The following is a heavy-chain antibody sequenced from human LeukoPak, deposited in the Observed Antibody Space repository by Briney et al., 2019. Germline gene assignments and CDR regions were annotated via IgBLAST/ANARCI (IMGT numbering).Heavy chain of an antibody. CDR2: IYHSGST. CDR1: GYSISSGYY. CDR3: ARESGSYPGAFDI. V-gene: IGHV4-38-2*02. Sequence: MASETLSLTCTVSGYSISSGYYWGWIRQPPGKGLEWIGSIYHSGSTYYNPSLKSRVTISVDTSKNQFSLKLSSVTAADTAVYYCARESGSYPGAFDIWGQGTMVTVSS. J-gene: IGHJ3*02. D-gene: IGHD1-26*01.